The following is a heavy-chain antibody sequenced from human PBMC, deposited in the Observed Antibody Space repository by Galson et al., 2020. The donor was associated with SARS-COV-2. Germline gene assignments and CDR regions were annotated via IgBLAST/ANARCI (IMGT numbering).Heavy chain of an antibody. V-gene: IGHV4-59*01. CDR3: ARGGRSSSSAEIFDY. J-gene: IGHJ4*02. Sequence: SETLSLTCTVSGGSISSYYWSWIRQPPGKGLEWIGYIYYSGSTNYNPYLKSRVTISVDTSKNQFSLKLSSVTAADTAVYYCARGGRSSSSAEIFDYWGQGTLVTVSS. D-gene: IGHD6-6*01. CDR2: IYYSGST. CDR1: GGSISSYY.